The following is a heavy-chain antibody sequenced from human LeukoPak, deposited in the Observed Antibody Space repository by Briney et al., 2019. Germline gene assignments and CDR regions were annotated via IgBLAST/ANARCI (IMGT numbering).Heavy chain of an antibody. D-gene: IGHD1-26*01. Sequence: GGSLRLSCAASGFTFSSYVMTWVRQAPGAGREWVSAIGTHSTSTDYPDSVKGRFTISRDDSKNTVFLQMTSLRVEDTALYYCTRRVGGTPDYWGLGTLVTVSS. V-gene: IGHV3-23*01. CDR1: GFTFSSYV. J-gene: IGHJ4*02. CDR2: IGTHSTST. CDR3: TRRVGGTPDY.